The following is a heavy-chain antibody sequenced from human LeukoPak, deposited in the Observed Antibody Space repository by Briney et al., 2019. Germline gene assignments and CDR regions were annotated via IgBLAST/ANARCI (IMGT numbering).Heavy chain of an antibody. CDR3: ARDSSGYDGMDV. V-gene: IGHV3-21*01. Sequence: PGGSLRLSCAASGFTFSSYSMNWVRQAPGKGLEWVSSISSSSSYIYYADSVKGRFTISRDNAKNSLYLQMNSLRAEDTAVYYCARDSSGYDGMDVWGQGTTVTVSS. CDR2: ISSSSSYI. J-gene: IGHJ6*02. CDR1: GFTFSSYS. D-gene: IGHD3-22*01.